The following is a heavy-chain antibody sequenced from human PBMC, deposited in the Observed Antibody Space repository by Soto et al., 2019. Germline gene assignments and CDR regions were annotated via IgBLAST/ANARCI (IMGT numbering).Heavy chain of an antibody. V-gene: IGHV1-69*13. CDR1: GGTFSSYA. D-gene: IGHD5-12*01. CDR2: IIPIFGPP. CDR3: ARDRRGRDGYNFGTRYYYGMDV. Sequence: AASVKVSCKPSGGTFSSYAISWVRQAPGQGLEWMGGIIPIFGPPNYAQKFQGRVTITADESTSTAYMELSSLRSADTAVYFCARDRRGRDGYNFGTRYYYGMDVWGQGTTVTVS. J-gene: IGHJ6*02.